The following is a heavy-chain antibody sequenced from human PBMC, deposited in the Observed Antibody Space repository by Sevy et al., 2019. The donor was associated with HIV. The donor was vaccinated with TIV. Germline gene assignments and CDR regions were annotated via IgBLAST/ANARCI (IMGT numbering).Heavy chain of an antibody. V-gene: IGHV4-61*02. J-gene: IGHJ3*01. Sequence: SETLSLTCTVSGGSINSANYFWTWIRQPAGKGLEWIGRVSSRGSPNYSPSLKSRVTISVDTSKNEFSLSVNSVTAADSAVYYCAIGGMYDDSGYRIGVFFFWGQGTKVTVSS. CDR3: AIGGMYDDSGYRIGVFFF. CDR2: VSSRGSP. D-gene: IGHD3-22*01. CDR1: GGSINSANYF.